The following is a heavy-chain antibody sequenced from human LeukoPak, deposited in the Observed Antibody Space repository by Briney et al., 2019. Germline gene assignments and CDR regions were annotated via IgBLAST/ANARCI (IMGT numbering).Heavy chain of an antibody. Sequence: GESLEISCKGSGYSFTTNWIGWVRQIPGKGLEWMGIIYPGDSDTRYSPSFQGQVTISADKSISTAYLQWSSLKASDTAMYYCARMGSFWFDPWGQGTLVTVSS. D-gene: IGHD6-13*01. CDR2: IYPGDSDT. CDR3: ARMGSFWFDP. J-gene: IGHJ5*02. CDR1: GYSFTTNW. V-gene: IGHV5-51*01.